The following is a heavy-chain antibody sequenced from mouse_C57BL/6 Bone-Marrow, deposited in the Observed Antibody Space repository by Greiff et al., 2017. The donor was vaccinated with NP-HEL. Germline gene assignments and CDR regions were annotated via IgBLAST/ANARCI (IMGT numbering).Heavy chain of an antibody. CDR2: IYPGSGST. CDR3: ARGGYYVPCWYFDV. J-gene: IGHJ1*03. D-gene: IGHD2-3*01. CDR1: GYTFTSYW. Sequence: QVQLQQPGAELVKPGASVKMSCKASGYTFTSYWITWVKQRPGQGLEWIGDIYPGSGSTNYNEKFKSKATLTVDTSSSTAYMQLSSLTSEDSAVYYCARGGYYVPCWYFDVWGTGTTVTVSS. V-gene: IGHV1-55*01.